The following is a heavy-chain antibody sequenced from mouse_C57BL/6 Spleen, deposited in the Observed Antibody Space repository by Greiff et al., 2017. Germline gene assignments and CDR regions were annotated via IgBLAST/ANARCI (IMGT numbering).Heavy chain of an antibody. J-gene: IGHJ1*03. CDR2: IHPNSGST. D-gene: IGHD2-10*02. CDR3: ARPPSSSYWYFDV. Sequence: QVQLKQSGAELVKPGASVKLSCKASGYTFTSYWMHWVKQRPGQGLEWIGMIHPNSGSTNYNEKFKSKATLTVDKSSSTAYMQLSSLTSEDSAVYYCARPPSSSYWYFDVWGTGTTVTVSS. CDR1: GYTFTSYW. V-gene: IGHV1-64*01.